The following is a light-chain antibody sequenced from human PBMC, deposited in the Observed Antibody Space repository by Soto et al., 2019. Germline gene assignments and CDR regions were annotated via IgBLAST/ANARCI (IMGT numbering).Light chain of an antibody. CDR1: QSVSSH. Sequence: EVVMTQSPDTLFVSLGEGATLSCKASQSVSSHLAWYQHKPGQAPRLIIYGASTRAYGIPARFSGSGSETDFTLTISSLQSEDSAVYYCQQYHNWHPITFGQGTRLEIK. J-gene: IGKJ5*01. V-gene: IGKV3-15*01. CDR2: GAS. CDR3: QQYHNWHPIT.